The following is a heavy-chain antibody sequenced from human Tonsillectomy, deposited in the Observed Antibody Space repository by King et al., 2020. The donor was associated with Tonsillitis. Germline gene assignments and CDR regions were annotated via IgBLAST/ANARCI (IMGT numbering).Heavy chain of an antibody. V-gene: IGHV4-31*03. Sequence: QLQESGPGLVKPSQTLSLTCTVSGGSISSGGYYWSWIRQHPGKGLEWIGYIYYSGSTYYNPSLKSRVTISVDTSKNQFSLKLSSVTAADTAVYYCAREGRRDSSGYYNLGSWYFDLWGRGTLVTVSS. D-gene: IGHD3-22*01. CDR3: AREGRRDSSGYYNLGSWYFDL. CDR2: IYYSGST. J-gene: IGHJ2*01. CDR1: GGSISSGGYY.